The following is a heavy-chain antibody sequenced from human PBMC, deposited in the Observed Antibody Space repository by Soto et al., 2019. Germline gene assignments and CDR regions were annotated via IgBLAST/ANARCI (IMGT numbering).Heavy chain of an antibody. V-gene: IGHV3-33*01. CDR3: ARNYDILTGYYYYYYYGMDV. CDR2: IXXXXXXX. Sequence: QVQLVESGGGVVQPGRSLRLSCAASGFTFSSYGMHWVRQAPGKGLEWVAVIXXXXXXXXYADSVKGRXXXXXXXXXXXXXXXXNSLRAEDTAVYYCARNYDILTGYYYYYYYGMDVW. J-gene: IGHJ6*01. D-gene: IGHD3-9*01. CDR1: GFTFSSYG.